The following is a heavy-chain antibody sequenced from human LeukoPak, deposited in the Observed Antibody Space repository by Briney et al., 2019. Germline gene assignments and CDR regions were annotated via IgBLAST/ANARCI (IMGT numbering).Heavy chain of an antibody. D-gene: IGHD1-26*01. Sequence: PGGSLRLSCAASGFTFSSYSMNWVRQAPGKGLEWVSSISSSSSYIYYADSVKGRFTISRDNAKNSLYLQMNSLRAEDTAVYYCARELEWELLVSHFDYWGQGTLVTVSS. CDR3: ARELEWELLVSHFDY. CDR1: GFTFSSYS. CDR2: ISSSSSYI. V-gene: IGHV3-21*01. J-gene: IGHJ4*02.